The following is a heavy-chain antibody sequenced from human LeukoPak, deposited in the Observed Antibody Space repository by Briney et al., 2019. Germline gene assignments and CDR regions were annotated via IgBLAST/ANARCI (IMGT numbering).Heavy chain of an antibody. CDR2: IYYSGST. D-gene: IGHD5-18*01. Sequence: SETLSLTCTVSGGSISSYYWSWIRQPPGKGLEWIGYIYYSGSTNYNPSLKSRVTISVDTSKNQFSLKLSSVTAADTAVYYCATHTAMASDAFDIWGHGTTVTVSS. CDR3: ATHTAMASDAFDI. J-gene: IGHJ3*02. V-gene: IGHV4-59*08. CDR1: GGSISSYY.